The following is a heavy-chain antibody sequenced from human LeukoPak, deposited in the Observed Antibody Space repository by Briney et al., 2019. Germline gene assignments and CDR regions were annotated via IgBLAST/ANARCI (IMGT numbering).Heavy chain of an antibody. J-gene: IGHJ4*02. V-gene: IGHV1-18*01. CDR3: ARGGVGAAAVRL. CDR1: GYTFTSYG. Sequence: ASVKVSCKASGYTFTSYGISWVRQAPGQGLEWMGGIIPIFGTANYAQKLQGRVTMTTDTSTSTAYMELRSLRSDDTAVYYCARGGVGAAAVRLWGQGTLVTVSS. D-gene: IGHD6-13*01. CDR2: IIPIFGTA.